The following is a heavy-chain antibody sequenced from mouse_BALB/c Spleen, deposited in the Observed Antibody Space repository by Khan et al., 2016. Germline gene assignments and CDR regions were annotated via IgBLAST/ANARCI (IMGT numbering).Heavy chain of an antibody. Sequence: QIQLVQSGPELKKPGETVKISCKASGYTLTNYGMNWVKQAPGKGLKWMGWINTYNGEPTYADDFKGRFAFSLETSASTAYLQINNLKNEDTATYFCARNPPLLPDYYAMDYWGQGTSVTVSS. CDR1: GYTLTNYG. D-gene: IGHD2-10*01. J-gene: IGHJ4*01. CDR3: ARNPPLLPDYYAMDY. CDR2: INTYNGEP. V-gene: IGHV9-3-1*01.